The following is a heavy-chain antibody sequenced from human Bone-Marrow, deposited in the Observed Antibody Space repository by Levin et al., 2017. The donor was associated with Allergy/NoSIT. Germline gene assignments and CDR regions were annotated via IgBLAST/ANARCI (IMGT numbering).Heavy chain of an antibody. D-gene: IGHD3-9*01. V-gene: IGHV2-5*02. J-gene: IGHJ6*02. CDR2: IYWDGDK. Sequence: SGPTLVKPTQTLTLTCTFSGFSLSTGGVGVGWIRQPPEKALEWLALIYWDGDKRYSPALKTRVTITKDSSKNQVVLTMHKWDHVDTAAYYCANVGSFEDRSGLRRKNYHGMDVGGQGTTVTVSS. CDR3: ANVGSFEDRSGLRRKNYHGMDV. CDR1: GFSLSTGGVG.